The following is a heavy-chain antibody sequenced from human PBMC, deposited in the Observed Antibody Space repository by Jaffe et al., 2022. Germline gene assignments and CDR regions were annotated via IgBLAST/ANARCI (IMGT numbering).Heavy chain of an antibody. CDR3: ARDGPGYYFDS. Sequence: QVQLQESGPGLVKPSQTLSLTCIVSGAFISSGTHYWSWIRQPAGKGLEWIGRIYASGVTNYNPSLRGRVTVSADMSKNQFSLNLSSVTAADTAIYYCARDGPGYYFDSWGQGTLVTVSP. CDR2: IYASGVT. J-gene: IGHJ4*02. V-gene: IGHV4-61*02. CDR1: GAFISSGTHY.